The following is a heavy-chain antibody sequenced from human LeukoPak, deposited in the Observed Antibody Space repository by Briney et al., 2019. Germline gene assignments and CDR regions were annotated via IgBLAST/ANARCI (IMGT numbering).Heavy chain of an antibody. CDR2: IFTGST. J-gene: IGHJ4*02. Sequence: SDTLSLTCAVSGGYISAYYWNWIRHPPGKGLEWIGYIFTGSTTYNPSLKSRVTISVDTSKNQFSLKLSSVTAADTAVYYYARRLRTYFDYWGQGSLVTVSS. V-gene: IGHV4-4*09. CDR1: GGYISAYY. CDR3: ARRLRTYFDY.